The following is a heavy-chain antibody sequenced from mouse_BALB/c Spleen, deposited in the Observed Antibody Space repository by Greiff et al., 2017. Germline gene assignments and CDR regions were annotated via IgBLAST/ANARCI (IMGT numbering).Heavy chain of an antibody. CDR2: ISTYYGDA. D-gene: IGHD2-3*01. V-gene: IGHV1S137*01. CDR1: GYTFTDYA. Sequence: VQLQQSGAELVRPGVSVKISCKGSGYTFTDYAMHWVKQSHAKSLEWIGVISTYYGDASYNQKFKGKATMTVDKSSSTAYMELARLTSEDSAIYYCARDGPFFDYWGQGTTLTVSS. J-gene: IGHJ2*01. CDR3: ARDGPFFDY.